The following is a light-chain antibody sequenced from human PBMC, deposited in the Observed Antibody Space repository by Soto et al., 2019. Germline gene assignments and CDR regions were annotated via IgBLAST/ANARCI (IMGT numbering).Light chain of an antibody. J-gene: IGKJ1*01. V-gene: IGKV3-20*01. Sequence: NVLTQSPGTLSLSPGERATLSCRASQSVSSSYLAWYQQKPGQAPRLLIYGASSRATGIPDRFSGSGSGTDFTLIISRLEPEDFAVYYCQQYGSSGTFGQGTKVDIK. CDR3: QQYGSSGT. CDR1: QSVSSSY. CDR2: GAS.